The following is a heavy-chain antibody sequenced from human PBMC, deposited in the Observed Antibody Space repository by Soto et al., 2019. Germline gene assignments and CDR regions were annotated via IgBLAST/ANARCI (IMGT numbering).Heavy chain of an antibody. CDR3: VRDGTKTLRDWFDP. CDR1: GGSISSYY. V-gene: IGHV4-59*12. CDR2: IYATGTT. D-gene: IGHD1-1*01. Sequence: SETLSLTCTVSGGSISSYYWSWIRQPPGKGLEWIGYIYATGTTDYNPSLKSRVMMSVDTSKKQFSLKLRSVTAADTAVYYCVRDGTKTLRDWFDPWGQGISVTVSS. J-gene: IGHJ5*02.